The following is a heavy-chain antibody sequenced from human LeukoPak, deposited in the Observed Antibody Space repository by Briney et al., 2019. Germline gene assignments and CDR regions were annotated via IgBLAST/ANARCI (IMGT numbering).Heavy chain of an antibody. CDR2: ISSSSSYI. J-gene: IGHJ4*02. V-gene: IGHV3-21*04. CDR3: ARVRRGGLLYPFDY. D-gene: IGHD3-10*01. CDR1: GFSLSSHS. Sequence: GGSLRLSCAGSGFSLSSHSMNWVRQAPGKGLEWVSSISSSSSYIYYADSVKGRFTISRDNAKKSLSLQMNSLRAEDTALYHCARVRRGGLLYPFDYWGQGTLVTVSS.